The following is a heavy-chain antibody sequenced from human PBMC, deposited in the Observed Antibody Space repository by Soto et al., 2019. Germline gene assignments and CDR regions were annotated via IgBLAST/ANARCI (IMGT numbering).Heavy chain of an antibody. D-gene: IGHD6-19*01. CDR1: GFTFTSSA. V-gene: IGHV1-58*01. CDR3: AVHSSGWSYYYYGMDV. CDR2: IVVGSGNT. J-gene: IGHJ6*02. Sequence: SVKVSCKASGFTFTSSAVQWVRQARGQRLEWIGWIVVGSGNTNYAQKFQERVTITRDMSTSTAYMELSSLRSEDTAVYYCAVHSSGWSYYYYGMDVWGQGTTVTISS.